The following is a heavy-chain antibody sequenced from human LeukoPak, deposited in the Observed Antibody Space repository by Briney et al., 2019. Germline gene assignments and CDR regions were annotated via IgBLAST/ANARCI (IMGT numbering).Heavy chain of an antibody. V-gene: IGHV4-39*07. CDR1: GGSISSSSYY. CDR2: IYYSGST. D-gene: IGHD2-2*01. Sequence: SETLSLTCTVSGGSISSSSYYWGWIRQPPGKGLEWIGSIYYSGSTYYNPSLKSRVTISVDTSKNQFSLKLSSVTAADTAVYYCAIEGGLDAHYYYYYMDVWGKGTTVTVSS. J-gene: IGHJ6*03. CDR3: AIEGGLDAHYYYYYMDV.